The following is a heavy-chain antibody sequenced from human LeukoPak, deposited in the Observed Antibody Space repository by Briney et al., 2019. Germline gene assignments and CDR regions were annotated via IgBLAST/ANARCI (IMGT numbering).Heavy chain of an antibody. CDR1: GASIRGTIDY. V-gene: IGHV4-39*07. J-gene: IGHJ3*01. Sequence: PPETLSLTCAVAGASIRGTIDYWGWVRQHPGKGLEWIGVSYYDGNTYHTPSLRSRVTISEDTSKNLFSLRLISVTAADTAVYYRARGAPRNAFDVWGQGTIVTVSS. CDR2: SYYDGNT. CDR3: ARGAPRNAFDV.